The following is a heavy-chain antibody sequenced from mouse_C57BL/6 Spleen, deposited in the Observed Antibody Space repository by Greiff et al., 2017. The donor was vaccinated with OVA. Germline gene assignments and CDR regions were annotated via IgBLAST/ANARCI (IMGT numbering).Heavy chain of an antibody. D-gene: IGHD1-1*01. CDR1: GYTFTEYT. CDR3: AGDGRDCYGSSSHFDY. Sequence: QVQLQQSGAELVKPGASVKLSCKASGYTFTEYTIHWVKQRPGQGLEWIGWFYPGSGSTTYNEKFKDKATLTADKSSSTVYMRLSRLTSEDSAVYYCAGDGRDCYGSSSHFDYWGQGTTLTVSS. CDR2: FYPGSGST. J-gene: IGHJ2*01. V-gene: IGHV1-62-2*01.